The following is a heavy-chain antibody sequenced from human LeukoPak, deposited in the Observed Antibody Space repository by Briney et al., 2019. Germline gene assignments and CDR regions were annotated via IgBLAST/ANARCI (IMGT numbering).Heavy chain of an antibody. CDR3: GRGSTMNRNAFDI. D-gene: IGHD3-22*01. V-gene: IGHV3-74*01. CDR2: INSDGSST. CDR1: GFTFSSYA. J-gene: IGHJ3*02. Sequence: GGSLRLSCAASGFTFSSYAMSWVRQAPGKGLVWLSRINSDGSSTSYADSVKGRFTISRDNAKNTLYLQMNSLRAEDTAVYYCGRGSTMNRNAFDIWGQGTMVTVSS.